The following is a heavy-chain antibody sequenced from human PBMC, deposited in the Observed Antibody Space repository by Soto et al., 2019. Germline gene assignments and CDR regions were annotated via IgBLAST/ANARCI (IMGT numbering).Heavy chain of an antibody. Sequence: SQTLSLTCAISGDSVSSNSAAWNWIRQSPSRGLEWLGRTYYRSKWYNDYAASVKSRITINPDTSKNQFSLQLNSVTPEDTAVYYCARGVEATKNTWGSENFDYWGQGTLVTVSS. V-gene: IGHV6-1*01. CDR3: ARGVEATKNTWGSENFDY. CDR2: TYYRSKWYN. D-gene: IGHD1-26*01. CDR1: GDSVSSNSAA. J-gene: IGHJ4*02.